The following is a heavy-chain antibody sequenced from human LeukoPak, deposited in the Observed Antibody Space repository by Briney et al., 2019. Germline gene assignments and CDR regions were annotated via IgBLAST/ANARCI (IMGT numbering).Heavy chain of an antibody. J-gene: IGHJ3*02. CDR2: IIPILGIA. CDR1: GGTFSSYA. D-gene: IGHD3-16*01. V-gene: IGHV1-69*04. CDR3: ARDWGPLTSCDI. Sequence: SVKVSCKASGGTFSSYAISWVRQAPGQGLEWMGRIIPILGIANYAQKFQGRVTITADKSTSTAYMELSSLRSEDTAVYYCARDWGPLTSCDIWGQGTMVTVSS.